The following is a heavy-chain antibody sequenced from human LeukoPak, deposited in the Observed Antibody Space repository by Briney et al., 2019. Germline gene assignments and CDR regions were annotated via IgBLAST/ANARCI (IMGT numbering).Heavy chain of an antibody. Sequence: PGGSLRLSCAASGFIFSDYHMDWLRQAPGKGLGWVSHICCSGTNIYYADSVKGRFTISRDTSKNSLYLQMNSLRDEDTAVYYCVGATAVYYFDGWGQGTPVTVSS. CDR2: ICCSGTNI. V-gene: IGHV3-11*01. CDR3: VGATAVYYFDG. J-gene: IGHJ4*01. CDR1: GFIFSDYH. D-gene: IGHD1-26*01.